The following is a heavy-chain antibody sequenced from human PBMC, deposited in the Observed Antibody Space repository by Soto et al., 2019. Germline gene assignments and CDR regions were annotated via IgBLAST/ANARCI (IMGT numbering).Heavy chain of an antibody. CDR3: AKDAEQWLGPRLFDI. CDR1: GVTFSSYA. D-gene: IGHD6-19*01. V-gene: IGHV3-23*01. J-gene: IGHJ3*02. Sequence: PGGSLRLSCAASGVTFSSYAMSWVRQAPGKGMEWVSGISGSGDYTYYADAVKGRFTISRDNSKKTLYLQMNSLRAEDTAVYYCAKDAEQWLGPRLFDIWGQGTMVTVSS. CDR2: ISGSGDYT.